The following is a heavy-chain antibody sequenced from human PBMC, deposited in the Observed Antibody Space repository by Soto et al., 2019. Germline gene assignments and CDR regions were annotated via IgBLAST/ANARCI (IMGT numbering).Heavy chain of an antibody. V-gene: IGHV3-23*01. CDR2: ISGSGGST. D-gene: IGHD6-19*01. CDR3: AKDRKSGSGWYWDY. Sequence: EVQLLESGGGLVQPGGSLRLSCAASGFIFTNYAMSWVRQAPGKGLEWVSGISGSGGSTYYADSVKGRFTISRDNSKNTLYLQLNILRAEDTAVYYCAKDRKSGSGWYWDYWGQGTLATVSS. CDR1: GFIFTNYA. J-gene: IGHJ4*02.